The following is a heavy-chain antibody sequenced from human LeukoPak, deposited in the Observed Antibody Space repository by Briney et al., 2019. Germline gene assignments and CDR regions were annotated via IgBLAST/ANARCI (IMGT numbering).Heavy chain of an antibody. Sequence: SVKVSCKASGGTFSSYAISWVRQAPGQGLEWMGGIIPIFGTANYAQKFQGRVTITTDESTSTAYMELSSLSSEDTAVYYCARENIVLVPAALRYFDYWGQGTLVTVSS. CDR3: ARENIVLVPAALRYFDY. CDR2: IIPIFGTA. V-gene: IGHV1-69*05. CDR1: GGTFSSYA. J-gene: IGHJ4*02. D-gene: IGHD2-2*01.